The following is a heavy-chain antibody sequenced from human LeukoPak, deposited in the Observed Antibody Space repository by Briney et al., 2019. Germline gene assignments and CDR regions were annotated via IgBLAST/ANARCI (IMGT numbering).Heavy chain of an antibody. J-gene: IGHJ5*01. V-gene: IGHV3-43*01. CDR1: GFRFDDYT. D-gene: IGHD1-26*01. Sequence: GGSLRLSCAASGFRFDDYTMHWVRQRPGKSLEWVALIGWDGGSTYYADSVKGRFTISRDNNKNSLYLQMNSLRTEDTALYYCAKDIAVGATKVFDSWGQGTLVTVSS. CDR2: IGWDGGST. CDR3: AKDIAVGATKVFDS.